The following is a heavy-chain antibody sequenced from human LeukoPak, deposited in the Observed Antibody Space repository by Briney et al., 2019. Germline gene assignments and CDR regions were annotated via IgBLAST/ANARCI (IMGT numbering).Heavy chain of an antibody. CDR1: GGSIRSSNW. V-gene: IGHV4-4*02. D-gene: IGHD1-26*01. J-gene: IGHJ4*02. Sequence: SETLSLTCAVSGGSIRSSNWWSWVRPPPGEGLEWIGEIYHSGSTTYNPSLKSRVTISVDKSKNQFSLKLTSVTAADTAVYYCARGSGSYSARYYFDYWGQGTLVTVSS. CDR3: ARGSGSYSARYYFDY. CDR2: IYHSGST.